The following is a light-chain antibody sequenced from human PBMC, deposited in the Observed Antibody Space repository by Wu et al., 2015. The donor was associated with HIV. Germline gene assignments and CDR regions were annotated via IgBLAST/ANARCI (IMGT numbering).Light chain of an antibody. CDR2: AAS. V-gene: IGKV1-9*01. CDR1: QGIDFY. J-gene: IGKJ1*01. Sequence: DIQLTQSPSFLSASVGDRVTITCRASQGIDFYLAWYQQKPGKAPQLLIYAASTLQSGIPSRFSGSGSGTEFTLTISSLQPEDFATYYCQQHKTXPRTFGQGTKVE. CDR3: QQHKTXPRT.